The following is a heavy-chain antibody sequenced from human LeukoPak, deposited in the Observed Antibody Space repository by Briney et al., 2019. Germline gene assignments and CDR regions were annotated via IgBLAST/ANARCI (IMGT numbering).Heavy chain of an antibody. CDR3: AKGGRWLLGSLYFDY. D-gene: IGHD5-12*01. CDR1: GFPVSANY. CDR2: IYMNGVT. V-gene: IGHV3-53*05. J-gene: IGHJ4*02. Sequence: PGGSLHLSCAASGFPVSANYMSWVRRAPAKGLEWVSVIYMNGVTYHADSVKGRFTISRDNSRNTVYLQMNSLRADDTAVYYCAKGGRWLLGSLYFDYWGQGALVTVSS.